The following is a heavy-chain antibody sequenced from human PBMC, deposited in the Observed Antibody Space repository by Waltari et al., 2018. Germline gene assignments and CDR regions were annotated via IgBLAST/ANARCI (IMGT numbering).Heavy chain of an antibody. J-gene: IGHJ4*02. V-gene: IGHV4-39*07. CDR2: IDYSGST. Sequence: QLQLQESGPGLVKPSETLSLTCTVSGGSISSISYSWGWIRQPPGKGLEWIGSIDYSGSTYYNPSLKSRVTISVETSKNQFSVKLNSVTAADTAVYYCARVGGGFWSGYLDYWGQGTLVTVSS. D-gene: IGHD3-3*01. CDR3: ARVGGGFWSGYLDY. CDR1: GGSISSISYS.